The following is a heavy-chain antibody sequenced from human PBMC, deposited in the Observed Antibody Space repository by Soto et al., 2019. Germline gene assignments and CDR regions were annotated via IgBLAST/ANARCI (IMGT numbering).Heavy chain of an antibody. CDR2: IYYSGST. CDR3: ARTVLLWFGELLRNNWFDP. Sequence: PSETLCLTCTVSGGSISSYYWSWIRQPPGKGLEWIGSIYYSGSTNYNPSLKSRVTISVDTSKNQFSLKLSSVTAADTAVYYCARTVLLWFGELLRNNWFDPWGQGTLVTVSS. J-gene: IGHJ5*02. CDR1: GGSISSYY. D-gene: IGHD3-10*01. V-gene: IGHV4-59*08.